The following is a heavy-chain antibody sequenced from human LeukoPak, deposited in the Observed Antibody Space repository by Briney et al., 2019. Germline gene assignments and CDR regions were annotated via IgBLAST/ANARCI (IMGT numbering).Heavy chain of an antibody. CDR1: GYSFTSYW. Sequence: GESLKISCKGSGYSFTSYWIGWVRQMPGKGLEWMGIIYPGDSDTRYSPSFQGQVTISADKSISTAYLQRSSLKASDTAMYYCARLADSSGYYYKPPGAFDIWGQGTMVTVSS. CDR2: IYPGDSDT. V-gene: IGHV5-51*01. CDR3: ARLADSSGYYYKPPGAFDI. D-gene: IGHD3-22*01. J-gene: IGHJ3*02.